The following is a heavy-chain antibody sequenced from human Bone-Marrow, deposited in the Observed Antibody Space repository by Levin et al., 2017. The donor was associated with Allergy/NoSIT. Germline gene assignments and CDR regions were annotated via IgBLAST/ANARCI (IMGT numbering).Heavy chain of an antibody. Sequence: SVKVSCKASGGTFSSYAISWVRQAPGQGLEWMGGIIPIFGTANYAQKFQGRVTITADESTSTAYMELSSLRSEDTAVYYCASFVAPPGIAAAGGSFDYWGQGTLVTVSS. D-gene: IGHD6-13*01. CDR1: GGTFSSYA. V-gene: IGHV1-69*13. CDR2: IIPIFGTA. J-gene: IGHJ4*02. CDR3: ASFVAPPGIAAAGGSFDY.